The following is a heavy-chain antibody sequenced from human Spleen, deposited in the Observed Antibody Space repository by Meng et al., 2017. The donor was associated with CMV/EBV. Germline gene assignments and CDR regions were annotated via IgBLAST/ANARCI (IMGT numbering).Heavy chain of an antibody. D-gene: IGHD3-10*01. Sequence: GSLSLSCAVYGGSFSGYYWSWIRQPPGKGLEWMGEINHSGSTNYNPSLKSRVTISVDTSKNQFSLKLSSVTAADTAVYYCARQAPMVRGVIGPRYYYYGMDVWGQGTTVTVSS. CDR2: INHSGST. V-gene: IGHV4-34*01. J-gene: IGHJ6*02. CDR3: ARQAPMVRGVIGPRYYYYGMDV. CDR1: GGSFSGYY.